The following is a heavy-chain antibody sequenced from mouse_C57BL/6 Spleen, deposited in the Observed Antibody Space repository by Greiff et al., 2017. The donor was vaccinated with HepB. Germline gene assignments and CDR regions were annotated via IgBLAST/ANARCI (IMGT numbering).Heavy chain of an antibody. Sequence: DVHLVESGGDLVKPGGSLKLSCAASGFTFSSYGMSWVRQTPDKRLEWVATISSGGSYTYYPDSVKGRFTISRDNAKNTLYLQMSSLKSEDTAMYYCARHYGYDYAMDYWGQGTSVTVSS. D-gene: IGHD2-2*01. V-gene: IGHV5-6*01. J-gene: IGHJ4*01. CDR3: ARHYGYDYAMDY. CDR2: ISSGGSYT. CDR1: GFTFSSYG.